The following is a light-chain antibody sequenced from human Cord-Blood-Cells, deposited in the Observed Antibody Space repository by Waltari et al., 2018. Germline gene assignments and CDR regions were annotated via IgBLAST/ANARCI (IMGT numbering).Light chain of an antibody. J-gene: IGKJ3*01. CDR2: GAS. Sequence: GTLSLSPGERATLSCRASQSVSSSYLAWYQQKPGQAPRLLIYGASSRATDIPDRFSGSGSGTEFTLTISSLQSEDFAVYYCQQYNNWPPDTFGPGTKVDIK. CDR3: QQYNNWPPDT. V-gene: IGKV3D-15*01. CDR1: QSVSSSY.